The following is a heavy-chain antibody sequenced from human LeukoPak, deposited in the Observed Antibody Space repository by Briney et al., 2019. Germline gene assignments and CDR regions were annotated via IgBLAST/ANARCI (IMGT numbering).Heavy chain of an antibody. D-gene: IGHD2-15*01. V-gene: IGHV3-30-3*01. CDR1: GFTFSSYA. CDR3: ARVAASQYYFDY. CDR2: ISYDGSNK. Sequence: GGSLRLSCAASGFTFSSYAMSWVRQAPGKGLEWVAVISYDGSNKYYADSVKGRFTISRDNSKNTLYLQMNSLRAEDTAVYYCARVAASQYYFDYWGQGTLVTVSS. J-gene: IGHJ4*02.